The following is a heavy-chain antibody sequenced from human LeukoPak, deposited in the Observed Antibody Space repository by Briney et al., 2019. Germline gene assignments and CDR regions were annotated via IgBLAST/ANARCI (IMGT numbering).Heavy chain of an antibody. Sequence: GGSLRLSCAASGFTFSSYWMHWVRQARGKGLVWVSRINSDGSSSSYADSVKGRFTISRDNAKNTLYLQMNSLRAEDTAVYYCARDAGSYYGGYWGQGTLVTVSS. D-gene: IGHD1-26*01. CDR1: GFTFSSYW. V-gene: IGHV3-74*01. CDR3: ARDAGSYYGGY. J-gene: IGHJ4*02. CDR2: INSDGSSS.